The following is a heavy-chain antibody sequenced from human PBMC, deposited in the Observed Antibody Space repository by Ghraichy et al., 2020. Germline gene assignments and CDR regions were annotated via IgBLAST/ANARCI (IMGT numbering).Heavy chain of an antibody. J-gene: IGHJ4*02. D-gene: IGHD6-19*01. CDR3: ARPARGYSSGWSPFDY. Sequence: GESLNISCKGSGYSFTSYWIGWVRQMPGKGLEWMGIIYPGDSDTRYSPSFQGQVTISADKSISTAYLQWSSLKASDTAMYYCARPARGYSSGWSPFDYWGQGTLVTVSS. V-gene: IGHV5-51*01. CDR1: GYSFTSYW. CDR2: IYPGDSDT.